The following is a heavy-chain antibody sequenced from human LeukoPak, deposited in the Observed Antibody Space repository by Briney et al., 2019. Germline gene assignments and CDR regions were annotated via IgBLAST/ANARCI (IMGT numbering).Heavy chain of an antibody. Sequence: KPSETLSLTCTVSGGSISSYYWSWIRQPPGKGLEWIGYIYYSGSINYNPSLKSRVTISIDTSKNQFSLNLSSVTAADTAVYYCARGASGYSYGWGQGTLVTVSS. CDR2: IYYSGSI. CDR3: ARGASGYSYG. V-gene: IGHV4-59*01. CDR1: GGSISSYY. J-gene: IGHJ4*02. D-gene: IGHD5-18*01.